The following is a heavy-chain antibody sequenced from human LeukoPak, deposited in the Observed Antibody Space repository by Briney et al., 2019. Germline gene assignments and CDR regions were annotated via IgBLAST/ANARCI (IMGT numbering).Heavy chain of an antibody. Sequence: PSETLSLTCAVYGGSFSGYYWSWIRQPPGKGLEWIGEINHSGSTNYNPSLKSRVTMSVDTSKNQFSLKLSSVTAADTAVYYCARGRYEGYGSYWGQGTLVTVSS. V-gene: IGHV4-34*01. CDR1: GGSFSGYY. J-gene: IGHJ4*02. CDR2: INHSGST. CDR3: ARGRYEGYGSY. D-gene: IGHD5-12*01.